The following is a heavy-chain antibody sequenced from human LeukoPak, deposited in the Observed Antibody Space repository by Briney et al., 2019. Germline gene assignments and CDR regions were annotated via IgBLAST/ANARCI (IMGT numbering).Heavy chain of an antibody. J-gene: IGHJ3*02. Sequence: GGSLRLSCAASGFTFSSYWMSWVRQAPGKGLEWVANIKQDGSEKYYVDSVKGRFTISRDNAKNSLYLQMNSLRAEDTAVYYCARFRVDIVAAEAFDIWGQGTMVTVSS. CDR1: GFTFSSYW. CDR3: ARFRVDIVAAEAFDI. V-gene: IGHV3-7*01. D-gene: IGHD5-12*01. CDR2: IKQDGSEK.